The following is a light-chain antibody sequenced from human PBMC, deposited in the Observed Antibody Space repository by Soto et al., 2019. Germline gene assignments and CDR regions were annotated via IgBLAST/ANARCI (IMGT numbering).Light chain of an antibody. Sequence: EIVMMQSPATLSVSPGERATLSCRASQSVTNSNLAWYQQKPGQAPRLLIYGVSTRATGIPARFSGSGSGAEFTLTISSLQSEDFAVYYCQQYSSWPLTFGGGTKVEIK. CDR3: QQYSSWPLT. V-gene: IGKV3-15*01. CDR1: QSVTNSN. J-gene: IGKJ4*01. CDR2: GVS.